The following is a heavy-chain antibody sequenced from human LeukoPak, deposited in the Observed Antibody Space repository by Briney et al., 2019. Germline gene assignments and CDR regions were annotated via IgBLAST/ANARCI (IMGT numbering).Heavy chain of an antibody. V-gene: IGHV4-59*01. CDR3: AREARGRNGYYYNY. CDR1: GGSITSYY. J-gene: IGHJ4*02. CDR2: ISYSGNT. D-gene: IGHD3-22*01. Sequence: SETLSLTCSVSGGSITSYYWSWIRQPPGKGLEWIGDISYSGNTKCNPTLKSRATISADTSKSQFSLTLTSLTAADTAVYYCAREARGRNGYYYNYWGPGTLVTVSS.